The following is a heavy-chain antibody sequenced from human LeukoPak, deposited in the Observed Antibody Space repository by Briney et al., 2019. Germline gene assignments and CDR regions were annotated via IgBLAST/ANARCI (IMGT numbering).Heavy chain of an antibody. V-gene: IGHV1-69*13. Sequence: ASVKVSCKASGGTFSSYAISWVRQAPGQGLEWMGGIIPIFGTANYAQKFQGRVTITADESTSTAYMELSSLRSEDTAVYYCARDSGDSSSYYYPYFDYWGQGTLVTVSS. CDR3: ARDSGDSSSYYYPYFDY. CDR1: GGTFSSYA. CDR2: IIPIFGTA. J-gene: IGHJ4*02. D-gene: IGHD3-22*01.